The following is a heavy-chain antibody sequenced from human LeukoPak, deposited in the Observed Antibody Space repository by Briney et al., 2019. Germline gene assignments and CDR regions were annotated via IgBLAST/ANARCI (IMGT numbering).Heavy chain of an antibody. CDR3: ARRRGDSLDY. J-gene: IGHJ4*02. Sequence: NPSETLSLTCTVSGGSISSYYWSWIRQPPGKGLEWIGYIYYSGGTNYNPSLKSRVTISVDTSKNQFSLKLSSVTAADTAVYYCARRRGDSLDYWGQGTLVTVSS. V-gene: IGHV4-59*01. D-gene: IGHD3-16*01. CDR2: IYYSGGT. CDR1: GGSISSYY.